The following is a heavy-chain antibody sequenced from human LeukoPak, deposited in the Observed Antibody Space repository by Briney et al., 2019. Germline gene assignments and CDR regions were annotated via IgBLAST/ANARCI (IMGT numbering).Heavy chain of an antibody. CDR2: IYYSGTT. J-gene: IGHJ4*02. V-gene: IGHV4-59*01. Sequence: PSETLSLTCTVSGGSISSYYWSWIRQPPGKGLEWIGYIYYSGTTDYNPSLKSRVTISVDTSNNQFSLKVSSVTAADTAVYYCARSSGAYRSFDYWGQGTQVPVSS. D-gene: IGHD1-26*01. CDR3: ARSSGAYRSFDY. CDR1: GGSISSYY.